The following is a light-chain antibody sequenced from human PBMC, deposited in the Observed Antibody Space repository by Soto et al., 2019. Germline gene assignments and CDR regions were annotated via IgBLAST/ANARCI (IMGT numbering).Light chain of an antibody. J-gene: IGKJ1*01. CDR3: QQYGDSPWT. V-gene: IGKV3-20*01. Sequence: EIVLTQSPGTLSLSPGERATLSCRASQSVISSYLAWYQQKPGQAPRLLIYGTSTRATGIPDRFSGSGSGTDITLTISRLEPEDFAVYFCQQYGDSPWTFGQGTKVEIK. CDR2: GTS. CDR1: QSVISSY.